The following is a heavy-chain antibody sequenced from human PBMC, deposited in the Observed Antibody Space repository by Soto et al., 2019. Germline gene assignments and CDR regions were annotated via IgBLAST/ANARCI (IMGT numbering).Heavy chain of an antibody. D-gene: IGHD2-8*02. V-gene: IGHV3-23*01. CDR3: AKATATGGGAFDI. CDR1: GFICSSYG. J-gene: IGHJ3*02. CDR2: ILVDGRT. Sequence: GGSLRLSCAASGFICSSYGMSWVRQAPGKGLEWVSTILVDGRTFYVDSVKGRFTISRDSSQNTVYLQMNSLTAGDTALYYCAKATATGGGAFDICGQGTMVTVSS.